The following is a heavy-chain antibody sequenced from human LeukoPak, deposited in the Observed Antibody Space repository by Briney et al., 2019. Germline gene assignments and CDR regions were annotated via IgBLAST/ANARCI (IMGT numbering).Heavy chain of an antibody. J-gene: IGHJ4*02. D-gene: IGHD3-16*02. CDR3: GYTNNFYH. V-gene: IGHV3-7*01. CDR1: GLSISGQW. Sequence: GGSLRLSCVASGLSISGQWMNWVRQAPGQGLEWVANIKHDGSEEYYVDSVKGRFTISRDDGRNSVSLQMNSVRAEDTAVYYCGYTNNFYHWGQGTLVVVS. CDR2: IKHDGSEE.